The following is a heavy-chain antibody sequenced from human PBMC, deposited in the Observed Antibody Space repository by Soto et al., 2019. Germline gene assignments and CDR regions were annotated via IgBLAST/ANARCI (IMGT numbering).Heavy chain of an antibody. Sequence: EVQLVESGGGLVQPGGSLRLSCAASGFTFSSYAMHWVRQAPGKGLEYVSAISSNGGSTYYANSVKGRFTISRDNSKNTLYLQMGSLRAEDMAVYYCARGVGGYSGYAVDYWGQGTLVTVSS. CDR2: ISSNGGST. J-gene: IGHJ4*02. CDR3: ARGVGGYSGYAVDY. D-gene: IGHD5-12*01. CDR1: GFTFSSYA. V-gene: IGHV3-64*01.